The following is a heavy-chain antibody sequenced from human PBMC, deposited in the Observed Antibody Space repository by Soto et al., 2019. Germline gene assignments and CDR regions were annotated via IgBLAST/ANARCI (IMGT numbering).Heavy chain of an antibody. V-gene: IGHV1-18*01. CDR2: ISPYSGYT. CDR3: ARDASVLIPAAQPSRFDS. CDR1: GYSSMKSG. Sequence: SVKVSCMGFGYSSMKSGINWVRQAPGQGLEWVGWISPYSGYTHSAQKFHGRLPLTTDTAASTAYMELMILRSDDSALYYCARDASVLIPAAQPSRFDSWGQGTVVTVSS. D-gene: IGHD2-2*01. J-gene: IGHJ4*02.